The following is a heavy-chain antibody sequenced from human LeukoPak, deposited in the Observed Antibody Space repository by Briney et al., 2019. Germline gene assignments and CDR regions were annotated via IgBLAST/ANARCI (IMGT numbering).Heavy chain of an antibody. D-gene: IGHD5-18*01. CDR3: AKDDSKIQPFDY. V-gene: IGHV3-30-3*01. CDR2: ISYDGTNK. Sequence: GRSLRLSCAASGFTFSSYSMHWVRQAPGKGLEWVALISYDGTNKFYADSVKGRFTISRDNSKNTVYLQMNSLRAEDTAVYYCAKDDSKIQPFDYWGQGTLVTVSS. CDR1: GFTFSSYS. J-gene: IGHJ4*02.